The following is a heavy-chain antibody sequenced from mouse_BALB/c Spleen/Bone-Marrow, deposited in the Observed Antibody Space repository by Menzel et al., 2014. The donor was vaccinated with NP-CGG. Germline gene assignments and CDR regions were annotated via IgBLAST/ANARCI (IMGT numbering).Heavy chain of an antibody. J-gene: IGHJ2*01. Sequence: EVKLMESGGGLVQPGGSLRLSCATSYFTFTDYYMSWVRQPPGKALEWLGFIRNKANGYTTEYSASVKGRFTISRDNSQSILYLQMTTLRAEDSATYYCARDTYGRDYWGQGTTLTVSS. V-gene: IGHV7-3*02. CDR3: ARDTYGRDY. CDR1: YFTFTDYY. D-gene: IGHD1-1*01. CDR2: IRNKANGYTT.